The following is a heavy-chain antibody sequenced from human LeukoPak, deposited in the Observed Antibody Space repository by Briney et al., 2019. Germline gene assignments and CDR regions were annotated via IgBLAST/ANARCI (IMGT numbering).Heavy chain of an antibody. Sequence: SETLSLTCTVSGGSISSYYWSWIRQPPGKGLEWIGEINHSGSTNYNPSLKSRVTISVDTSKNQFSLKLSSVTAADTAVYYCARGLAEYYYDSSGYYLFDYWGQGTLVTVSS. J-gene: IGHJ4*02. CDR1: GGSISSYY. CDR2: INHSGST. D-gene: IGHD3-22*01. CDR3: ARGLAEYYYDSSGYYLFDY. V-gene: IGHV4-34*01.